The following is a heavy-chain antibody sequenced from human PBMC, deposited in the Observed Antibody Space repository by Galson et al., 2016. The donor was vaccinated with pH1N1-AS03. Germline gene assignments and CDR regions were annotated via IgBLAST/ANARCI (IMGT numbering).Heavy chain of an antibody. CDR3: ARDGPGIVRANAH. Sequence: CKASGDSFSSYAFTWVRLAPGQGLEWMGGIIPIFGKPQYAQKFQGKVTITADESTTTVYMDLSSLISDDTAMYYCARDGPGIVRANAHWGQGTLVTVSS. CDR2: IIPIFGKP. V-gene: IGHV1-69*01. D-gene: IGHD1-14*01. CDR1: GDSFSSYA. J-gene: IGHJ1*01.